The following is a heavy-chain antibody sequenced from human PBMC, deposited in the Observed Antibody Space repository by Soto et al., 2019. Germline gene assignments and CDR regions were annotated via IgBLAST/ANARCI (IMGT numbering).Heavy chain of an antibody. CDR1: GGSIDSGDYY. CDR2: IYYSGST. J-gene: IGHJ4*02. CDR3: ARFISVAGTFDY. Sequence: PSETLSLTCTVSGGSIDSGDYYWSWIRQPPGKGLEWIGYIYYSGSTNYNPSLKSRVTISVDTSKNQFSLKLSSVTAADTAVYYCARFISVAGTFDYWGQGTLVTVSS. D-gene: IGHD6-19*01. V-gene: IGHV4-61*08.